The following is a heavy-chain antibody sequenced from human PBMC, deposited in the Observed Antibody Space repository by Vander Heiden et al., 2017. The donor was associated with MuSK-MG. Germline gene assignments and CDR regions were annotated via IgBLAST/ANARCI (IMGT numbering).Heavy chain of an antibody. J-gene: IGHJ4*02. D-gene: IGHD6-13*01. Sequence: EVQLVESGGGLVQPGESLRRTCSASGLTFSSYAKHWVRQAPGKGLEYVSAINSNGDSTYYADSVKGRFTISRDNSKNTLDLQMSSLRVEDTALYYCIKGSGQQLGGSLLFDYWGQRTLVTVSS. CDR1: GLTFSSYA. CDR2: INSNGDST. CDR3: IKGSGQQLGGSLLFDY. V-gene: IGHV3-64D*06.